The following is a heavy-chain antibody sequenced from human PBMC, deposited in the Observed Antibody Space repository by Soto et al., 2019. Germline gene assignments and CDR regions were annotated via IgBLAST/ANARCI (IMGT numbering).Heavy chain of an antibody. CDR1: GGSISSSSYY. CDR2: IYYSGST. CDR3: ARQVGSGWYKRYFDL. D-gene: IGHD6-19*01. V-gene: IGHV4-39*01. J-gene: IGHJ2*01. Sequence: QLQLQESGPGLVKPSETLSLTCTVSGGSISSSSYYWGWIRQPPGKGLEWIGSIYYSGSTYYNPSLKRRSTISADTSKNHFSLKLSSATAADTAVYYCARQVGSGWYKRYFDLWGRGTLVTVSS.